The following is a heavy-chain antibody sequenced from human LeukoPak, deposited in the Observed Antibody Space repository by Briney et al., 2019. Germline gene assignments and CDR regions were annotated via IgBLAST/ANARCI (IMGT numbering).Heavy chain of an antibody. Sequence: PGGSLRLSCAASGFTFSRYWMHWVRQAPGKGLEWVSAISGSGGSTYYADSVKGRFTISRDNSKNTLYLQMNSLRAEDTAVYYCAKEATYGSGSYDYWGQGTLVTVSS. V-gene: IGHV3-23*01. J-gene: IGHJ4*02. CDR2: ISGSGGST. CDR3: AKEATYGSGSYDY. CDR1: GFTFSRYW. D-gene: IGHD3-10*01.